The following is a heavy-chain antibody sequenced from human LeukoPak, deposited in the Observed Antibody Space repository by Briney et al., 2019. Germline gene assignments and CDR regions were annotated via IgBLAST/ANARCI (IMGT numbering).Heavy chain of an antibody. V-gene: IGHV4-34*01. CDR3: ARGRADYVWGSYRSPLDFDY. CDR2: IYHSGST. CDR1: GGSFSGYY. J-gene: IGHJ4*02. Sequence: PSETLSLTCAVYGGSFSGYYWSWIRQPPGKGLEWIGEIYHSGSTNYNPSLKSRVTISVDTSKNQFSLKLSSVTAADTAVYYCARGRADYVWGSYRSPLDFDYWGQGTLVTVSS. D-gene: IGHD3-16*02.